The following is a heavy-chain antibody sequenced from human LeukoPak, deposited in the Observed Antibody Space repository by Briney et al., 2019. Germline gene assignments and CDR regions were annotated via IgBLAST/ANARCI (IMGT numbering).Heavy chain of an antibody. CDR1: GGSISSGSYY. J-gene: IGHJ5*02. V-gene: IGHV4-61*02. D-gene: IGHD2-15*01. CDR2: TYTSGST. Sequence: SQTLSLTCTVSGGSISSGSYYWSWIRQPAGKGLEWIGRTYTSGSTNYNPSLKSRVTISVDTSKNQFSLKLSSVTAADTAVYYCARGLGYCSGGSCPRWFDPWGQGTLVTASS. CDR3: ARGLGYCSGGSCPRWFDP.